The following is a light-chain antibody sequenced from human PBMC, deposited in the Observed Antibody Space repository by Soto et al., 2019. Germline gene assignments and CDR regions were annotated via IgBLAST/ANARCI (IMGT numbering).Light chain of an antibody. V-gene: IGKV3-15*01. J-gene: IGKJ5*01. Sequence: EIVLPQYPGTLSLSPGARATLSWRASQSISAPYLAWYQQKPGQAPSLLIYGASTRATGIPARFSGSGSGTEFTLTISSLQSEDFAVYYCQQYNNWPLFGQGTRLEIK. CDR2: GAS. CDR1: QSISAPY. CDR3: QQYNNWPL.